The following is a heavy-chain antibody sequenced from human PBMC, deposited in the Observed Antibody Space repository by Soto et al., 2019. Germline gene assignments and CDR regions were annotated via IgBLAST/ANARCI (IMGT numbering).Heavy chain of an antibody. Sequence: SETLSLTCTVSGGSISSGGYYWSWIRQHPGKGLEWIGYIYYSGCTYYNPSLKSRVTISVDTSKNQFSLRLSSVTAADTAVYYCARDPSSSSNYGMDVWGQGTTVTVSS. CDR1: GGSISSGGYY. V-gene: IGHV4-31*03. J-gene: IGHJ6*02. CDR2: IYYSGCT. CDR3: ARDPSSSSNYGMDV. D-gene: IGHD6-6*01.